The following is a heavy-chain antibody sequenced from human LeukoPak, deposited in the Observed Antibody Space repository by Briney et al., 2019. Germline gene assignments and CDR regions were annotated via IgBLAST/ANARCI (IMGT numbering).Heavy chain of an antibody. CDR3: ARVALGMVRGVDV. J-gene: IGHJ6*02. Sequence: SGTLSLTCTVSGGSISSYYWSWIRQPPGKGLEWIGYIYYSGSTNYNPSLKSRVTISVDTSKNQFSLKLSSVTAADTAVYYCARVALGMVRGVDVWGQGTTVTVSS. D-gene: IGHD3-10*01. V-gene: IGHV4-59*01. CDR1: GGSISSYY. CDR2: IYYSGST.